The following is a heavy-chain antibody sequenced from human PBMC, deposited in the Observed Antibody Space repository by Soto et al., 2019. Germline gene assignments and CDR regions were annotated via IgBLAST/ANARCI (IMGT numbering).Heavy chain of an antibody. J-gene: IGHJ4*02. CDR2: INGGNGNT. Sequence: ASVKVSCKTPGYTFTTYSIHWVRQAPGQRLEWMGWINGGNGNTRYSQKFQGRLTLTRDTPGNTAYLELNSLISEDTAVYYCATAQDYDTGGLSYWGQGTLVTVSS. CDR1: GYTFTTYS. CDR3: ATAQDYDTGGLSY. V-gene: IGHV1-3*01. D-gene: IGHD3-22*01.